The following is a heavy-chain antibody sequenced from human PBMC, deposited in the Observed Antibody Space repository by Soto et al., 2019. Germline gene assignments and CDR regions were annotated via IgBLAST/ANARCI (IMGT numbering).Heavy chain of an antibody. Sequence: EVQLLESGGGLVKPGGSLRLSCAASGFTFSSYSMNCVRQAPGKGLEWVSSISSSSSYIYYADSVKGRFTISRDNAKNSLYLQMSSLRAEDTAVYYCARERGGLWFGDPIEVYGMDVWGQGSTVTVSS. CDR1: GFTFSSYS. CDR3: ARERGGLWFGDPIEVYGMDV. CDR2: ISSSSSYI. D-gene: IGHD3-10*01. V-gene: IGHV3-21*01. J-gene: IGHJ6*02.